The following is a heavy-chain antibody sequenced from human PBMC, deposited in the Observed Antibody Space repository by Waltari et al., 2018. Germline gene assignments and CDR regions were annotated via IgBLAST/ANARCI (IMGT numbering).Heavy chain of an antibody. CDR3: AKDEVYYYMDV. CDR1: GFTFSSYG. J-gene: IGHJ6*03. Sequence: QVQLVESGGGVVQPGRSLRLSCAASGFTFSSYGMHWVRQALGKGLEWVAVIWYDGSNKYYADSVKGRFTISRDNSKNTLYLQMNSLRAEDTAVYYCAKDEVYYYMDVWGKGTTVTVSS. V-gene: IGHV3-33*06. CDR2: IWYDGSNK.